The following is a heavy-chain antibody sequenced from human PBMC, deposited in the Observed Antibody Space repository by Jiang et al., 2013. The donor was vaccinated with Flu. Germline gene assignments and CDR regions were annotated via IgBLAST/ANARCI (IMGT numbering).Heavy chain of an antibody. CDR1: GGSINNYF. CDR3: ARLGDI. Sequence: PGLVKPSETLSLTCTVSGGSINNYFWSWIRQPPGKGLEWIGYFYYTGSIIYNPSLKSRVIISGDTSKNQFSLKLSSVTAADTAVYYCARLGDIWGQGTMVTVSS. J-gene: IGHJ3*02. CDR2: FYYTGSI. V-gene: IGHV4-59*08.